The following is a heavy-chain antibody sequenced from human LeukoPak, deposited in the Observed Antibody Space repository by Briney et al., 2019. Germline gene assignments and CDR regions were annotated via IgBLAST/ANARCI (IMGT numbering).Heavy chain of an antibody. D-gene: IGHD3-10*01. V-gene: IGHV3-21*06. CDR1: GFTFINYG. CDR3: ARGPSITLLRGVAMSDGFDI. Sequence: GWSVSLSCAASGFTFINYGMNWVRQAPGKGLEWVSFTDTSGSYIYYEDSVKGRFTISRDNAKNLLFLQMKGLRAEETAVYYCARGPSITLLRGVAMSDGFDIWGQGAMVAVSS. J-gene: IGHJ3*02. CDR2: TDTSGSYI.